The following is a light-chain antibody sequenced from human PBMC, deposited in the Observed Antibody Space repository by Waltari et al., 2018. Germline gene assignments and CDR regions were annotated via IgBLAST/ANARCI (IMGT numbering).Light chain of an antibody. CDR2: WAS. CDR3: QQYFTTPRT. J-gene: IGKJ1*01. Sequence: DIVMTQSPDSLAVSLGERATINCTSSRNILYNSNNKDFLAWYQQKPGQPPKLLIYWASTRESGVPDRFSGSGSGTDFTLTISSLQAEDVAVYYCQQYFTTPRTFGQGTKVEIK. V-gene: IGKV4-1*01. CDR1: RNILYNSNNKDF.